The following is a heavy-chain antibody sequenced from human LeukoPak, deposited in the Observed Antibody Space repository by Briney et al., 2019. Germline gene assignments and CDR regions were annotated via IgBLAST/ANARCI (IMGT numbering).Heavy chain of an antibody. Sequence: TGGSLRLSCAASGFTFSSYAMSWIRQAPGKGLEWLSAISPTTGTTFYADSVKGRFTISRDNSKNTLYLQMNSLRAEDTAIYYCATKTFYGDRYFDYWGQGTLVTVSS. CDR3: ATKTFYGDRYFDY. D-gene: IGHD4-17*01. CDR2: ISPTTGTT. J-gene: IGHJ4*02. V-gene: IGHV3-23*01. CDR1: GFTFSSYA.